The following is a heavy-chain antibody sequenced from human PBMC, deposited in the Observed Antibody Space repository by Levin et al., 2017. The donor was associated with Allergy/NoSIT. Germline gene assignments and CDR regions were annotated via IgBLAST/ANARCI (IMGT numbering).Heavy chain of an antibody. J-gene: IGHJ6*03. CDR3: ARGGGDSSRWYLGKRQRNDYYHYYMDV. D-gene: IGHD6-13*01. CDR1: GGSFSDYY. Sequence: GSLRLSCAVYGGSFSDYYWSWIRQPPGKGLEWIGEINQSGSASYNPSLKSRVTISIDTSKNQVSLKLSSVTAADTAVFYCARGGGDSSRWYLGKRQRNDYYHYYMDVWGKGTTVTVSS. V-gene: IGHV4-34*01. CDR2: INQSGSA.